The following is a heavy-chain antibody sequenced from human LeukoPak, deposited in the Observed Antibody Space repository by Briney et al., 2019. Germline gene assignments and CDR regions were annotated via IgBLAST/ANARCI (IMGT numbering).Heavy chain of an antibody. CDR1: GYTXTGXY. CDR3: ARVGLRRSNWFDP. CDR2: INPNSGGT. V-gene: IGHV1-2*02. Sequence: ASVKVSCKASGYTXTGXYMHWVRQAPGXXXXXXGWINPNSGGTNYAQKFQGRVTMTRDTSISTAYMELSRLRSDDTAVYYCARVGLRRSNWFDPWGQGTLVTVSS. J-gene: IGHJ5*02. D-gene: IGHD4-17*01.